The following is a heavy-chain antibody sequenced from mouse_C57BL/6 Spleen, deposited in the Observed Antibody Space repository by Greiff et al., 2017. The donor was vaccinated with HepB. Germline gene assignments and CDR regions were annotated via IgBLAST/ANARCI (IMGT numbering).Heavy chain of an antibody. D-gene: IGHD1-1*01. J-gene: IGHJ4*01. CDR3: ARDPLYDYYAMDY. V-gene: IGHV3-6*01. Sequence: DVQLQESGPGLVKPSQSLSLTCSVTGYSITSGYYWNWIRQFPGNKLEWMGYISYDGSNNYNPSLKNRISITRDTSKNQFFLKLNSVTTEDTATYYCARDPLYDYYAMDYWGQGTSVTVSS. CDR1: GYSITSGYY. CDR2: ISYDGSN.